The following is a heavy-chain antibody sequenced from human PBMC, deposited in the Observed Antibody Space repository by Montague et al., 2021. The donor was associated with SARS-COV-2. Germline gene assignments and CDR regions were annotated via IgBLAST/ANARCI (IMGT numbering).Heavy chain of an antibody. CDR2: IYYSGST. J-gene: IGHJ6*02. V-gene: IGHV4-59*01. Sequence: SETLSLTCTVSGGSISNYYWSWIRQPPGRGLEWIGYIYYSGSTNYNPSLKSRVTISLDTSKNQFSLKVTSVTAADPAVYYCARGGGYYYYGLDVWGPGTTVTVSS. CDR1: GGSISNYY. D-gene: IGHD3-3*01. CDR3: ARGGGYYYYGLDV.